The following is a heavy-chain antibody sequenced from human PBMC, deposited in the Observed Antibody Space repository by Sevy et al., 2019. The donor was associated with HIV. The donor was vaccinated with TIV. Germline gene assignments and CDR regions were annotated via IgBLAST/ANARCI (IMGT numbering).Heavy chain of an antibody. CDR3: ARGYSNLRGYSYGTYYFDY. Sequence: GGSLRLSCAASGFTFSSYWMSWVRQAPGKGLEWVANIKLDGSEKYYVDSVKGRFTISRDNAKNSLYLQMNSLRAEDTAVYYCARGYSNLRGYSYGTYYFDYWGQGTLVTVSS. V-gene: IGHV3-7*04. CDR2: IKLDGSEK. J-gene: IGHJ4*02. D-gene: IGHD5-18*01. CDR1: GFTFSSYW.